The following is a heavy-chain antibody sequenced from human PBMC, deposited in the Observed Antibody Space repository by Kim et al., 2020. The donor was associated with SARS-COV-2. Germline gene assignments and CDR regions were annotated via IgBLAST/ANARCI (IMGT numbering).Heavy chain of an antibody. Sequence: DSVKGRFTISSDNSKNTLYLQMNSLRAEDTAVYYCAKDVVVVTDSNYFDYWGQGTLVTVSS. V-gene: IGHV3-23*01. CDR3: AKDVVVVTDSNYFDY. J-gene: IGHJ4*02. D-gene: IGHD2-21*02.